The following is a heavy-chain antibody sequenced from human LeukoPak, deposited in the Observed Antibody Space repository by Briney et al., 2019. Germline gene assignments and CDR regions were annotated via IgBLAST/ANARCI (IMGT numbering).Heavy chain of an antibody. CDR2: IKQDGSEK. V-gene: IGHV3-7*01. CDR3: ARFGTYLDHFDN. J-gene: IGHJ4*02. CDR1: GFTFSSYW. D-gene: IGHD1-26*01. Sequence: GGSLRLSCAASGFTFSSYWMSWVRQAPGKGLEWVANIKQDGSEKYYVDSVKGRFTLSRDNAKNSLYLQMSSLRAEDTAVYYCARFGTYLDHFDNWGQGSLVTVSS.